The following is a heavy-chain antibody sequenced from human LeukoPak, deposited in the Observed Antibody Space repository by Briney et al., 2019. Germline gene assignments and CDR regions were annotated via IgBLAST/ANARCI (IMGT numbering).Heavy chain of an antibody. J-gene: IGHJ4*02. CDR1: GFTFNSYS. CDR3: ARRACSDS. V-gene: IGHV3-48*04. CDR2: ISSSGTPI. D-gene: IGHD2-15*01. Sequence: GGSLRLFCGASGFTFNSYSMNWVRQAPGKGLEWVSYISSSGTPIYYADSVKGRFTVSRDNARNSLYLQMNSLRAEDTAVYYCARRACSDSCGQGTLVTVSS.